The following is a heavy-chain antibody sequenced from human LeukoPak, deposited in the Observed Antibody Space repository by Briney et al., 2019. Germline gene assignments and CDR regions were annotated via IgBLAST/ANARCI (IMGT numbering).Heavy chain of an antibody. CDR2: XXVGSGNT. CDR1: GFTFTSSA. CDR3: AADTAPYCSGGSCHVG. V-gene: IGHV1-58*02. Sequence: SVKVSCKASGFTFTSSAMQWVRQARGQRLEWIXXXXVGSGNTNYAQKFQERVTITRDMSTSTAYMELSSLRSEDTAVYYCAADTAPYCSGGSCHVGWGQGTLVTVSS. J-gene: IGHJ4*02. D-gene: IGHD2-15*01.